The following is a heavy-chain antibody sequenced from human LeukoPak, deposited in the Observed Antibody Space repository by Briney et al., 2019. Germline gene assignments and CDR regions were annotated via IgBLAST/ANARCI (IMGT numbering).Heavy chain of an antibody. Sequence: GGSLRLSCAASGFTVSSNYMGWVRQAPGKGLEWLSIIYSGGSTYYADSVKGRITISRDNSKNTLYLQMNSLRAEDTAVYYCSRDEWELLRAYWGQGTLVTVSS. CDR1: GFTVSSNY. V-gene: IGHV3-66*02. D-gene: IGHD1-26*01. CDR2: IYSGGST. CDR3: SRDEWELLRAY. J-gene: IGHJ4*02.